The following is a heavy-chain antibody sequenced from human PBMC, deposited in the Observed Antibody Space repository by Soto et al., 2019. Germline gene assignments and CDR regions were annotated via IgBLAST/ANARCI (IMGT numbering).Heavy chain of an antibody. Sequence: PGESLKISCKGSGYRFSSYWIGWVRQMPGKGPEWMGIIYPGDSDTRYSPSFQGQVTISADKSINIAYLQWSSLKASDTAMYYCARGQPPAHPFDYWGQGTLVTVSS. CDR3: ARGQPPAHPFDY. CDR1: GYRFSSYW. CDR2: IYPGDSDT. J-gene: IGHJ4*02. V-gene: IGHV5-51*01.